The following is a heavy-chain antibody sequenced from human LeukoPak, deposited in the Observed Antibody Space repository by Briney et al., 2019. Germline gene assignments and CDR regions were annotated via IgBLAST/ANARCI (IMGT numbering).Heavy chain of an antibody. CDR1: GFTVSSNY. D-gene: IGHD6-19*01. Sequence: TGGSLRLSCAASGFTVSSNYMSWVRQAPGKGLEWVSIIYGGGSTYYADSVKGRFTISRDNVNNTLYLQMNSLRVEDTAVYYCARVAVARYWYFDLWGRGTLVTVSS. V-gene: IGHV3-53*01. CDR3: ARVAVARYWYFDL. J-gene: IGHJ2*01. CDR2: IYGGGST.